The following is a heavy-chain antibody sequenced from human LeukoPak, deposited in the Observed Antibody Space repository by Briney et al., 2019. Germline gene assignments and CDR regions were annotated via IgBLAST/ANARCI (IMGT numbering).Heavy chain of an antibody. CDR2: IGGSGDKT. CDR3: VRRGDASSGWGDHDY. D-gene: IGHD6-19*01. V-gene: IGHV3-23*01. CDR1: GFTFNRNA. J-gene: IGHJ4*02. Sequence: GGSLRLSCAASGFTFNRNAISWVRQAPGKGLEWVSTIGGSGDKTFYPDSVKGRLTISRDNSKNMLHLQMSSLTGEDTALYYCVRRGDASSGWGDHDYWGQGALVTVSS.